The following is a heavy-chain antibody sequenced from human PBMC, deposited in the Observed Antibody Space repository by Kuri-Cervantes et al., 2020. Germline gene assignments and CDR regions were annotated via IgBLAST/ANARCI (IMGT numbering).Heavy chain of an antibody. CDR2: IKSKTDGGTT. J-gene: IGHJ4*02. CDR3: TAEEVSYFDY. Sequence: GESLKISCAASGFTFSNAWMSWVRQAPGKGLEWVGRIKSKTDGGTTDYAAPVKGRFTISRDDSKNALYLQMNSLKTEDTAVYYCTAEEVSYFDYWGQGTLVTVSS. CDR1: GFTFSNAW. V-gene: IGHV3-15*01.